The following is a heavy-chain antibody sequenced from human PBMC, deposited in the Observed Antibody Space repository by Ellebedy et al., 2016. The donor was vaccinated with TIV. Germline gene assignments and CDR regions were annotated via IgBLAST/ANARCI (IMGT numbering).Heavy chain of an antibody. CDR2: ISSSGSTI. J-gene: IGHJ5*02. D-gene: IGHD2-15*01. V-gene: IGHV3-11*01. Sequence: PGGSLRLSCAASGFTFSDYYMSWIRQAPGKGLEWVSYISSSGSTIYYADSVKGRFTISRDNAKNSMYLQMTSLRAEDTAVYYCARDRPRAVVVAATGIGGWFDPWGQGTLVTVSS. CDR1: GFTFSDYY. CDR3: ARDRPRAVVVAATGIGGWFDP.